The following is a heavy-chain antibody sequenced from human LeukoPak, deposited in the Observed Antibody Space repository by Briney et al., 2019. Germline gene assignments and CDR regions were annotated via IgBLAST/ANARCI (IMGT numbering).Heavy chain of an antibody. D-gene: IGHD2-2*01. CDR1: GGSISSHY. CDR3: ARALYCSSTSCYFSGWFDP. J-gene: IGHJ5*02. V-gene: IGHV4-59*11. Sequence: SETLSLTCTVSGGSISSHYWSWIRQPPGKGLEWIGYIYYSGSTNYNPSLKSRVTISVDTSKNQFSLKLSSVTAADTPVYYCARALYCSSTSCYFSGWFDPWGQGTLVTVSS. CDR2: IYYSGST.